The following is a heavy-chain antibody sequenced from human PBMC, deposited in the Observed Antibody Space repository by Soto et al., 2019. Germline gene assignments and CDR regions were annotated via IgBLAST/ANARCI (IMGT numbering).Heavy chain of an antibody. V-gene: IGHV3-23*01. CDR2: ISGSGDST. Sequence: PGGSLRLSCAASEFTLSTYAMSWVRQAPGKGLEWVSAISGSGDSTYYVDSVKGRFIISRDTSKNTLYLQMNSLRAEDTALYYCAKSYSSNWYDYFEHWGPGXLVTL. CDR3: AKSYSSNWYDYFEH. D-gene: IGHD6-13*01. J-gene: IGHJ4*02. CDR1: EFTLSTYA.